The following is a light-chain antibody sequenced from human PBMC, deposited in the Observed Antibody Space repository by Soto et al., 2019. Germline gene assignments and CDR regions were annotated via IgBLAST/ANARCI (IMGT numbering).Light chain of an antibody. CDR3: QQYDNRPPYT. CDR2: DAS. J-gene: IGKJ2*01. Sequence: DIQMTQSPSSLSASVGDSVTITCQASRDISVYLNWYQQKPGKPPKLLVYDASNLQTGVPSRFSGSASGTHFTLTISSLQPEDFATYYCQQYDNRPPYTFGQGTKLDI. CDR1: RDISVY. V-gene: IGKV1-33*01.